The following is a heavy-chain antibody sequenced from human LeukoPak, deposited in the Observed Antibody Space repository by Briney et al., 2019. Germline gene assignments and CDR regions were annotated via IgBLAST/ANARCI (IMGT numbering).Heavy chain of an antibody. CDR3: AREEDGYKPFDY. D-gene: IGHD5-24*01. CDR2: IIPILGIA. J-gene: IGHJ4*02. V-gene: IGHV1-69*04. Sequence: SVKVSRKASGGTFSSYAISWVRQAPGQGLEWMGRIIPILGIANYAQKFQGRVTITADKSTSTAYMELSSLRSEDTAVYYCAREEDGYKPFDYWGLGTLVTVSS. CDR1: GGTFSSYA.